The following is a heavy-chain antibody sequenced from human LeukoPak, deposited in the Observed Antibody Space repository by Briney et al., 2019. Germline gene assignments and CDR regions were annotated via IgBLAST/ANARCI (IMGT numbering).Heavy chain of an antibody. CDR1: GGTFSSYA. CDR2: IIPIFGTA. CDR3: ARGYSRTGRGPGYYWSGDAFDI. J-gene: IGHJ3*02. Sequence: SVKVSCKASGGTFSSYAISWVRQAPGQGLEWMGGIIPIFGTANYAQKFQGRVTITADESTSTAYMELSSLRSEDTAVYYCARGYSRTGRGPGYYWSGDAFDIWGQGTMVTVSS. D-gene: IGHD2-15*01. V-gene: IGHV1-69*01.